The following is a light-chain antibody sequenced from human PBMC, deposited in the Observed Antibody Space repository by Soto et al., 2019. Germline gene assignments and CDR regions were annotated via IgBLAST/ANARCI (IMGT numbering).Light chain of an antibody. Sequence: QSVLTQPASVSGSPGQSITISCTGTSTVVGHYNLVSWYQQLPGKAPKVMIYEGTKRPSGVSNRFSGSKSGNTASLTISGLQAEDEADYFCCSYAGSSTLVFGGGTKVTVL. CDR2: EGT. CDR3: CSYAGSSTLV. V-gene: IGLV2-23*01. J-gene: IGLJ3*02. CDR1: STVVGHYNL.